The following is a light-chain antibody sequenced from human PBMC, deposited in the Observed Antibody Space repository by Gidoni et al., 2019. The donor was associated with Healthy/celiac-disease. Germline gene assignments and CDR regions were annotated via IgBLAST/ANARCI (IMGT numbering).Light chain of an antibody. CDR1: QDISNY. CDR2: DAS. CDR3: QQYDNLPLT. V-gene: IGKV1-33*01. Sequence: DIQMTQSPSSLSASVGDRVTITCQASQDISNYLNWDQQKPGKAPKLLIYDASNLKTGVPSRFSGSGSGTDFTFTISSLQPEDIATYYCQQYDNLPLTFGGGTKVEIK. J-gene: IGKJ4*01.